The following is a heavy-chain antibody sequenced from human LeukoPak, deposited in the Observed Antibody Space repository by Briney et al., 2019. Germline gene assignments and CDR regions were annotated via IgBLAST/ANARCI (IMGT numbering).Heavy chain of an antibody. Sequence: ASVKVSCKASGYTFTSYDINWVRQATGQGLEWMGWINPNSGNTGYAQKFQGRVTMTRNTSISTAYMELSSLRSEDTAVYYCAITPGDCSGGSCYQFYFDYWGQGTLVTVSS. CDR2: INPNSGNT. CDR1: GYTFTSYD. CDR3: AITPGDCSGGSCYQFYFDY. J-gene: IGHJ4*02. V-gene: IGHV1-8*01. D-gene: IGHD2-15*01.